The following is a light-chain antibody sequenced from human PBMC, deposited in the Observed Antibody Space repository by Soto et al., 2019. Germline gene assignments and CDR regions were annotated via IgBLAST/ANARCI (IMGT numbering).Light chain of an antibody. Sequence: DIQMTQSPSSVSASVGDRVSITCRASHDISSWLAWYQRKAGKAPKLLIYAASHLQRGVPSRSSGGGSWTHYTLTIDSLQPEDFATYYWQHGYSFPLTFGQGTRLEIK. CDR3: QHGYSFPLT. CDR1: HDISSW. V-gene: IGKV1-12*01. J-gene: IGKJ5*01. CDR2: AAS.